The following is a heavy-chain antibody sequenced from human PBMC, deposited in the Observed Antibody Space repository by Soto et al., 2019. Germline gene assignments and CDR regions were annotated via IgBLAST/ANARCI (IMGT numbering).Heavy chain of an antibody. J-gene: IGHJ3*02. CDR2: IYYSGIT. CDR1: GGSISSYY. V-gene: IGHV4-59*01. Sequence: SETLSLTCTVSGGSISSYYWSWIRQPPGKGLEWIGYIYYSGITNYNPSLKSRVTISVDTSKNQFSLKLSSVTAADTAVYYCARDGYSRYAFDIWGQGTMVT. CDR3: ARDGYSRYAFDI. D-gene: IGHD4-4*01.